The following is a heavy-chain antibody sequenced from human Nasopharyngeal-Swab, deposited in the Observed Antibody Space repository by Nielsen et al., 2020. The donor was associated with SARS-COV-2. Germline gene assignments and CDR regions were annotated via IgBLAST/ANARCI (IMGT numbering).Heavy chain of an antibody. J-gene: IGHJ4*02. CDR3: AREAHLKPFDY. Sequence: SETLSLTCTVSGGSISSGCYYWSWIRQPAGKGLEWIGRIYTSGSTNYNPSLKSRVTISVDTSKNQFSLKLSSVTAADTAVYYCAREAHLKPFDYWGQGTLVTVSS. CDR2: IYTSGST. CDR1: GGSISSGCYY. V-gene: IGHV4-61*02.